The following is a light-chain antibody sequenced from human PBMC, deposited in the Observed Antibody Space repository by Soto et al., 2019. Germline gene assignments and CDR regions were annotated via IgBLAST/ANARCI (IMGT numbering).Light chain of an antibody. V-gene: IGKV1-12*01. CDR2: ATS. CDR1: QGISSW. CDR3: QQDNSYPLT. J-gene: IGKJ3*01. Sequence: IQMTQSPSSLSASIGDRVTITCRASQGISSWLAWYRHKPGKAPKLLIYATSSLQSGVPSRFSGSGSGTDFTLTISCLQPEDFATYYCQQDNSYPLTFGPGTKVDIK.